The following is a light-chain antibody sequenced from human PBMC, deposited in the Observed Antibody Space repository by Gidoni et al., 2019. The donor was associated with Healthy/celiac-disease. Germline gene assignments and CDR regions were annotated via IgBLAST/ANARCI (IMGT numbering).Light chain of an antibody. V-gene: IGKV1-5*01. Sequence: DIQMTQSPSTLSASVGDRVTITCRASQSISSWLAWYQQKPGKAPKLLIYDASSLESGVQSRFSGSGSGTEFTLTISSLQPDDFATYYCQQYNSYWTFXQXTKVEIK. CDR2: DAS. J-gene: IGKJ1*01. CDR3: QQYNSYWT. CDR1: QSISSW.